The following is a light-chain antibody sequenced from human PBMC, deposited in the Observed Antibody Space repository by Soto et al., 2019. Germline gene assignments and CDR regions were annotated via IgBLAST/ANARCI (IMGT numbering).Light chain of an antibody. CDR3: SSYTSSISLV. J-gene: IGLJ3*02. Sequence: QSVLTQPASVSGSPGQSITISCTGTSSDVGAYNFVSWYQQHPGKVPQLLIYDVTSRPSGVSNRFSGFKSGNTASLTISGLQAEDEAYYYCSSYTSSISLVFGGGTKLTVL. CDR2: DVT. CDR1: SSDVGAYNF. V-gene: IGLV2-14*03.